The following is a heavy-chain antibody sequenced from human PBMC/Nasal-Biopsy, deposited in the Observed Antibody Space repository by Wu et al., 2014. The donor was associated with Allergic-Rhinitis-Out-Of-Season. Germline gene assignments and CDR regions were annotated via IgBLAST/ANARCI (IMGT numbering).Heavy chain of an antibody. J-gene: IGHJ4*02. Sequence: LRLSCAASGFMFSKFNMAWVRQAPGKGLEWVSSITDTSSYKYYTDSVEGRFTTSRDNAKNSLYLQMSSLRAEDTAVYYCARDGSGLSSEFDYWGQGNLGHRLL. CDR1: GFMFSKFN. CDR3: ARDGSGLSSEFDY. CDR2: ITDTSSYK. V-gene: IGHV3-21*01. D-gene: IGHD2-15*01.